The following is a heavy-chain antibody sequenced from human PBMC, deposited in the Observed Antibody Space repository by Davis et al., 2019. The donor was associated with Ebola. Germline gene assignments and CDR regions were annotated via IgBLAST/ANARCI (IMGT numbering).Heavy chain of an antibody. CDR3: ARVGGYGEYPTVYYFDY. Sequence: SETLSLTCTVSGGSISSYYWSWIRQPPGKGLEWIGYIYYSGSTNYNPSLKSRVTISVDTSKSHFSLKLSSVTAADTAVYFCARVGGYGEYPTVYYFDYWGQGTQLTVSS. V-gene: IGHV4-59*12. CDR1: GGSISSYY. J-gene: IGHJ4*02. CDR2: IYYSGST. D-gene: IGHD4-17*01.